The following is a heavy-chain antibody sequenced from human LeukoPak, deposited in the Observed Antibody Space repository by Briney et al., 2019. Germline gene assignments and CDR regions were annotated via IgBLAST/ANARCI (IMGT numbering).Heavy chain of an antibody. CDR2: IIPIFGTA. V-gene: IGHV1-69*01. CDR3: ARAYSDYSDSSGLDY. CDR1: GGTFSSYA. J-gene: IGHJ4*02. D-gene: IGHD3-22*01. Sequence: GASVKVSCKASGGTFSSYAISWVRQAPGQGLEWMGGIIPIFGTANYAQKFQGRVTITADESTSTAYMELSSLRSEDTAVYYCARAYSDYSDSSGLDYWGQGTPVTVSS.